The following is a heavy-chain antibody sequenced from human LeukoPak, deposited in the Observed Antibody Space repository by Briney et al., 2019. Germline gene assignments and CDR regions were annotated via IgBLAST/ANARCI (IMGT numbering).Heavy chain of an antibody. J-gene: IGHJ4*02. CDR1: GYTFTSYG. D-gene: IGHD6-19*01. CDR2: ISAYNGNT. V-gene: IGHV1-18*01. Sequence: EASVKVSCKASGYTFTSYGISWVRQAPGQGLEWMGWISAYNGNTNYAQKLQGRVTMTTDTSTSTAYMELRSLRSDDTAVYYCARSPRRYSSGWLDYWGQGTLVTVSS. CDR3: ARSPRRYSSGWLDY.